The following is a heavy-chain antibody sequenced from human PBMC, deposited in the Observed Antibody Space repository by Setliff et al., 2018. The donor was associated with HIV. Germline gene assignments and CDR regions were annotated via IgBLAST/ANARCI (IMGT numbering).Heavy chain of an antibody. V-gene: IGHV1-18*01. CDR2: VNAANGYT. Sequence: ASVKVSCKASGYTFTSYGISWVRQAPGQGLEWMGWVNAANGYTKYSQKFQGRVTITRDTSANTAYMELSSLRSEDTAVYYCARPRSGGSGSYSWFDPWGQGTLVTVSS. D-gene: IGHD3-10*01. J-gene: IGHJ5*02. CDR1: GYTFTSYG. CDR3: ARPRSGGSGSYSWFDP.